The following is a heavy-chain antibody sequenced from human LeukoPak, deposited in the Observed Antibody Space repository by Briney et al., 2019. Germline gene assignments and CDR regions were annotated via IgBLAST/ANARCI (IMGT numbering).Heavy chain of an antibody. Sequence: KPSETLSLTCTVSGGSISSSSYYWGWIRQPPGKGLEWIGSIYYSGSTYYNPSLKSRVTISVDTSKNQFSLKLSSVTAADTAVYYCAASPGGYAFPFDYWGQGTLVTVSS. V-gene: IGHV4-39*07. CDR2: IYYSGST. CDR1: GGSISSSSYY. J-gene: IGHJ4*02. D-gene: IGHD5-12*01. CDR3: AASPGGYAFPFDY.